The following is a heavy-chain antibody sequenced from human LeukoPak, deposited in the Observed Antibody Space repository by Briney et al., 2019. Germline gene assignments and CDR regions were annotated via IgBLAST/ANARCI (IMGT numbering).Heavy chain of an antibody. V-gene: IGHV3-7*01. CDR3: AKVRDRRAGYNFYFYYYMDV. CDR2: IKQDGSET. Sequence: GGSLRLFCAASGFRFGDYWMNWVRQAPGKGLEWVANIKQDGSETAYVDSVRGRFTISRDNAKNSLFLQMNSLRVEDTAVYYCAKVRDRRAGYNFYFYYYMDVWGKGTTVTVSS. J-gene: IGHJ6*03. CDR1: GFRFGDYW. D-gene: IGHD5-24*01.